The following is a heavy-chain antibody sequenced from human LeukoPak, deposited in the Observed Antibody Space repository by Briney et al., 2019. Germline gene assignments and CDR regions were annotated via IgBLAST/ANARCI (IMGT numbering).Heavy chain of an antibody. J-gene: IGHJ6*02. V-gene: IGHV3-21*01. CDR2: ISSGSSVI. CDR3: AKGPGGYDYYYGMDV. D-gene: IGHD3-10*01. CDR1: GFTFSSYS. Sequence: GGSLRLSCAASGFTFSSYSMNWVRQAPGKGLEWVSSISSGSSVIYYADSVKGRFAISRDNAQNSLYLQMNGLGAEDTAVYYCAKGPGGYDYYYGMDVWGQGTTVTVSS.